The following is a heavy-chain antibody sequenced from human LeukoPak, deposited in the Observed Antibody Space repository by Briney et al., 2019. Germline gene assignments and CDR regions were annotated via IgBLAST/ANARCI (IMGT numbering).Heavy chain of an antibody. CDR1: GYSISSGYY. Sequence: SGTLSLTCTVSGYSISSGYYWGWIRQPPGKGLEWIASIYHSGSTYYNPSLKSRVTISVDTSKNQFSLKLSAVTAADPAVYYCARFYSNYFIDYWGQGTLVTVYS. J-gene: IGHJ4*02. CDR2: IYHSGST. CDR3: ARFYSNYFIDY. V-gene: IGHV4-38-2*02. D-gene: IGHD4-11*01.